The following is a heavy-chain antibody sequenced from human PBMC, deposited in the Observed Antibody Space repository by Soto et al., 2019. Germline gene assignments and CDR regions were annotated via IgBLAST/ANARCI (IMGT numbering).Heavy chain of an antibody. D-gene: IGHD2-15*01. J-gene: IGHJ4*02. Sequence: SETLSLTCTVPGGSMNAHFWSWIRQSAGKGLEWFGHIYISGTTMYNPSLKSRVTMSVDPPKNQLSLKLTSVTAADTAVYYCARINGGSPDFWGQGTLVTVSS. V-gene: IGHV4-4*07. CDR3: ARINGGSPDF. CDR2: IYISGTT. CDR1: GGSMNAHF.